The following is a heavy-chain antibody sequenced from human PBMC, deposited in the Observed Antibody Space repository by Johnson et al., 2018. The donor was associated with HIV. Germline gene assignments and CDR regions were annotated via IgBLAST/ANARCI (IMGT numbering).Heavy chain of an antibody. CDR1: GFTFSSYA. Sequence: QVQLVESGGGVVQPGRSLRLSCAASGFTFSSYALNWVRQAPGTGLECVAVIAYDGSNKYYADSVKGRFTISRDNSKNTLYLQMNSLRAEDTAVYYCARQAKLLNNWNVFGYHAFDIWGQGTMVTVSS. CDR2: IAYDGSNK. V-gene: IGHV3-30-3*01. D-gene: IGHD1-20*01. CDR3: ARQAKLLNNWNVFGYHAFDI. J-gene: IGHJ3*02.